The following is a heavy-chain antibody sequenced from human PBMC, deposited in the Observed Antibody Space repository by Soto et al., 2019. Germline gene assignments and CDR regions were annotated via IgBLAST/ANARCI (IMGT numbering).Heavy chain of an antibody. D-gene: IGHD1-26*01. CDR2: IIPIVGTA. V-gene: IGHV1-69*06. Sequence: ASVKVSCKASGDTFSSYAISWVRQAPGQGLEWMGGIIPIVGTANYAQKFQGRVTITADKSTSTAYMELSSLRSEDTAVYYCTRELLENWFDPWGQGTLVTVSS. CDR3: TRELLENWFDP. CDR1: GDTFSSYA. J-gene: IGHJ5*02.